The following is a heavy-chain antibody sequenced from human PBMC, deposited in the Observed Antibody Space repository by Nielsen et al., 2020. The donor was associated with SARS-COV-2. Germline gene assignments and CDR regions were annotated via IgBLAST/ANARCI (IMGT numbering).Heavy chain of an antibody. V-gene: IGHV4-31*03. Sequence: SETLSLTCTVSGGSISSGGYYWSWIRQHPGKGLEWIGYIYYSGSTYYNPSLKSRVTISVDTSKNQFSLKLSSVTAADTAIYYCASRLVVAGWSAFDIWGQGTMVIVSS. CDR2: IYYSGST. CDR1: GGSISSGGYY. J-gene: IGHJ3*02. CDR3: ASRLVVAGWSAFDI. D-gene: IGHD6-19*01.